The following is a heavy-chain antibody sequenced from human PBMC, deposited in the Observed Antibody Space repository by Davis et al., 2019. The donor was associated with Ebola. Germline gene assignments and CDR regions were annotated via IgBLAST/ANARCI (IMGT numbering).Heavy chain of an antibody. CDR3: ATNTSSSAGFDS. V-gene: IGHV4-59*11. Sequence: PSETLSLTCTVSGGSISSHYWSWIRQPPGKGLEWIGYIYYSGSTNYNPSLKSRLTVSVDTSKNHFSLRLTSVTAADTAVYYCATNTSSSAGFDSWGQGTLVTVSS. CDR1: GGSISSHY. D-gene: IGHD6-6*01. CDR2: IYYSGST. J-gene: IGHJ4*02.